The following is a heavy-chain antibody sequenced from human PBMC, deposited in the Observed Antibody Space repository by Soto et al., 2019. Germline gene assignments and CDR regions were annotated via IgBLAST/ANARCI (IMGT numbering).Heavy chain of an antibody. CDR1: GFTFSSYG. V-gene: IGHV3-33*01. D-gene: IGHD3-9*01. CDR2: IWYDGSNK. J-gene: IGHJ4*02. CDR3: ARGLGEVLRYFDWLSTPGPFDY. Sequence: PGGSLRLSCAASGFTFSSYGMHWVRQAPGKGLEWVAVIWYDGSNKYYADSVKGRFTISRDNSKNTLYLQMNSLRAEDTAVYYCARGLGEVLRYFDWLSTPGPFDYWGQGTLVTVSS.